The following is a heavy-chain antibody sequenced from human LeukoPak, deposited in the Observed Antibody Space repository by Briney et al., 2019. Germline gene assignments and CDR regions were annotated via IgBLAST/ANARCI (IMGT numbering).Heavy chain of an antibody. Sequence: GGSLRLSCAASGFPFSRYSMNWVRQAPGEGPEWVSSITSSSSNKDYVDSVKGRFTVSRDNSKNTLYLQMNSLRAEDTAVYYCAKEFSSSWFQGTDYWGQGTLVTVSS. V-gene: IGHV3-21*04. CDR3: AKEFSSSWFQGTDY. CDR1: GFPFSRYS. J-gene: IGHJ4*02. CDR2: ITSSSSNK. D-gene: IGHD6-13*01.